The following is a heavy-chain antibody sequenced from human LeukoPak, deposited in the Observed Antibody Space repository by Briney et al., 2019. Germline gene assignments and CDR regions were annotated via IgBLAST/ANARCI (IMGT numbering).Heavy chain of an antibody. CDR1: GFTFSDTW. J-gene: IGHJ4*02. D-gene: IGHD6-6*01. Sequence: GGSLRLSCAASGFTFSDTWMHWVRQAPGKGLEWVSYISSSGSTIYYADSVKGRFTISRDNAKNSLYLQMDSLRVEDTAVYYCARDYSSSSGLDYWGQGSLVTVSA. V-gene: IGHV3-11*04. CDR3: ARDYSSSSGLDY. CDR2: ISSSGSTI.